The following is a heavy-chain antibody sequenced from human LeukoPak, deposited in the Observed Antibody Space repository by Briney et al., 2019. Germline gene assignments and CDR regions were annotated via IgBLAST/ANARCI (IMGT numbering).Heavy chain of an antibody. D-gene: IGHD3-22*01. Sequence: SETLSLTCTGSGDSISSYYWSWIRQPPGKGLEWIGYIYYSGSTNYNPSLKSRVTISVDTSKNQFSLKLSSVTAADTAVYYCARLPFYDSSGYWGQGTLVTVSS. CDR1: GDSISSYY. V-gene: IGHV4-59*08. J-gene: IGHJ4*02. CDR2: IYYSGST. CDR3: ARLPFYDSSGY.